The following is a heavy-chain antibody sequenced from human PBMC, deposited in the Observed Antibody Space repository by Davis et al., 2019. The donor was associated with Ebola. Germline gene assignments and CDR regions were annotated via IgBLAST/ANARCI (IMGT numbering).Heavy chain of an antibody. J-gene: IGHJ6*02. V-gene: IGHV1-69*13. D-gene: IGHD2-8*02. Sequence: AASVKVSCKASGYTFTSYDINWVRPAPGQGLEWMGGIIPIFGTANYAQKFQGRVTITADESTSTAYMELSSLRSEDTAVYYCARGVYWWDNNPNYYYYGMDVWGQGTTVTVSS. CDR2: IIPIFGTA. CDR3: ARGVYWWDNNPNYYYYGMDV. CDR1: GYTFTSYD.